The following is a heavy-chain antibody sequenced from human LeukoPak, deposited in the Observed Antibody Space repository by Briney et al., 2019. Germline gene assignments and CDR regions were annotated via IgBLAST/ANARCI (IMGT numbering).Heavy chain of an antibody. Sequence: SETLSLTCAVYGGSFSSYYWTWIRQTPGQGLEWIGETSHTGSTNYNPSLKSRVTISIDTSKNQVSLKLISVTAADTAVYYCARVPRWALRSCDSWGQGTLVTVSS. CDR3: ARVPRWALRSCDS. J-gene: IGHJ5*01. CDR2: TSHTGST. D-gene: IGHD1-26*01. V-gene: IGHV4-34*01. CDR1: GGSFSSYY.